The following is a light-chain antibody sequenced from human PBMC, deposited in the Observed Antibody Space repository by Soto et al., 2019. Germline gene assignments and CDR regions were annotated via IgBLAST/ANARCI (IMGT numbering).Light chain of an antibody. CDR2: NAS. Sequence: EIVLTQSPATLSLSPGERAILSCRASQSVSTFLAWFQQKPGQPPRLLIYNASIRTTGIPARFSGSGSGTDFTLTISSLEPEDFAVYYCQQRGDWPPITFGQGTRLEIK. CDR3: QQRGDWPPIT. J-gene: IGKJ5*01. CDR1: QSVSTF. V-gene: IGKV3-11*01.